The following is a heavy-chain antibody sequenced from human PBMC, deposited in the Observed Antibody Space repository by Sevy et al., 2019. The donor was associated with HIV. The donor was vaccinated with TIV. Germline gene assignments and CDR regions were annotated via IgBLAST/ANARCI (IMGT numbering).Heavy chain of an antibody. Sequence: GGSLRLSCAASGFTFSSYAMHWVRQAPGKGLEWVAVISYDGSNKYYADSVKGRFTISRDNSKNTLYLQMNSLRAEDTAVYYCARERAGATRHLDYWGQGTLVTVSS. CDR3: ARERAGATRHLDY. CDR2: ISYDGSNK. CDR1: GFTFSSYA. J-gene: IGHJ4*02. V-gene: IGHV3-30-3*01. D-gene: IGHD6-25*01.